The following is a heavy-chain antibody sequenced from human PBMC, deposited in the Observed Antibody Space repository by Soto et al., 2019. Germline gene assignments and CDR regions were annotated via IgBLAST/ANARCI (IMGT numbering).Heavy chain of an antibody. CDR1: GFTFSSYA. J-gene: IGHJ6*02. Sequence: PGGSLRLSCAASGFTFSSYAMSWVRQAPGRGLEWVALISDDGGDKDYADSVKGRFTISRDNSKNTLYLQMNSLRPEDTAVYYCAKTLRFLELALDYYYGMDVWGQGTTVTVSS. CDR3: AKTLRFLELALDYYYGMDV. V-gene: IGHV3-30*18. CDR2: ISDDGGDK. D-gene: IGHD3-3*01.